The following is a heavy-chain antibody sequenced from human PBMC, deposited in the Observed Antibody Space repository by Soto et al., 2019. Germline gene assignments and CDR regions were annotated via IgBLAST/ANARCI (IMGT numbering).Heavy chain of an antibody. J-gene: IGHJ6*02. V-gene: IGHV1-69*06. CDR1: GGTFSSYA. D-gene: IGHD2-2*01. Sequence: RASVKVSCKASGGTFSSYAISWVRQAPGQGLEWMGGIIPIFGTANYAQKFQGRVTITADKSTSTAYMELSSLRSEDTAVYYCAREKVVPAAAGSYYYYGMDVWDQGTTVTVSS. CDR3: AREKVVPAAAGSYYYYGMDV. CDR2: IIPIFGTA.